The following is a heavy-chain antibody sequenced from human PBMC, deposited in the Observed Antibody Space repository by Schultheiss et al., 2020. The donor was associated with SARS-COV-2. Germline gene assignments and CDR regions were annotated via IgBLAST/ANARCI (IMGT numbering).Heavy chain of an antibody. CDR3: AKGRMISPYYYYYYYMDV. V-gene: IGHV1-2*04. CDR1: GYTFTGYY. Sequence: ASVKVSCKASGYTFTGYYMHWVRQAPGQGLEWMGWINPNSGGTNYAQKFQGWVTMTRDTSISTAYMELSRLRSDDTAVYYCAKGRMISPYYYYYYYMDVWGKGTTVTVSS. CDR2: INPNSGGT. D-gene: IGHD2/OR15-2a*01. J-gene: IGHJ6*03.